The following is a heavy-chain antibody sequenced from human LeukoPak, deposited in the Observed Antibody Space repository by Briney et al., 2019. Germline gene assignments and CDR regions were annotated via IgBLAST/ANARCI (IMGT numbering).Heavy chain of an antibody. D-gene: IGHD3-3*01. J-gene: IGHJ4*02. V-gene: IGHV1-2*02. CDR2: ISPKSGGT. CDR1: VYTFSDYY. Sequence: ASVKVSCKSSVYTFSDYYIHWVRQAPGQELEGMGWISPKSGGTNYAQNFQGRVTMTRDTSINTAYMELSRLRPDDTAVYYCARHNYDFDFDSWGQGALVTVSS. CDR3: ARHNYDFDFDS.